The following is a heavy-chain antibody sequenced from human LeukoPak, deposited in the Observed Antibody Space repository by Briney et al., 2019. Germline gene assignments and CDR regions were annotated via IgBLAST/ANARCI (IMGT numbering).Heavy chain of an antibody. CDR1: GFTFSSYA. Sequence: GKSLRLSCAASGFTFSSYALHWVRQVPGKGLEWVAVISYDGSNKFYADSVRGRFTISRDNSRNTLFLQMNSLRAEDTAVYYCAKEVVRSFGIAAAGPCDYWGQGTLVTVSS. CDR3: AKEVVRSFGIAAAGPCDY. CDR2: ISYDGSNK. J-gene: IGHJ4*02. V-gene: IGHV3-30-3*01. D-gene: IGHD6-13*01.